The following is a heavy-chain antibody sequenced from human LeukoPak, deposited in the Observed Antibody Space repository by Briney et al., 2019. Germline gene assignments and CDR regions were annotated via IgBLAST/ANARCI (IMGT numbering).Heavy chain of an antibody. D-gene: IGHD6-13*01. V-gene: IGHV4-4*02. CDR3: ARRLAAAGTWVPGMDV. J-gene: IGHJ6*02. CDR2: IYHSGST. CDR1: GGSISSTNW. Sequence: PSGTLSLTCAVSGGSISSTNWWSWVRQPPGQGLEWIGEIYHSGSTNYNPSLKSRVTISVDKSNNHFSLKLSSVTAADTAVYYCARRLAAAGTWVPGMDVWGQGTTVTVSS.